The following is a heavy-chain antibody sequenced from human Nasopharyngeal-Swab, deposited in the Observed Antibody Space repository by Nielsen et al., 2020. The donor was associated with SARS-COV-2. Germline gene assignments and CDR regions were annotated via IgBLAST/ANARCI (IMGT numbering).Heavy chain of an antibody. V-gene: IGHV3-7*03. CDR3: ARAIAAAGSY. D-gene: IGHD6-13*01. CDR2: IKQDGSEK. Sequence: VRQAPGKGLEWVANIKQDGSEKYYVDSVKGRFTISRDNAKNSLYLQMNSLRAEDTVVYYCARAIAAAGSYWGRGTLVTVSS. J-gene: IGHJ4*02.